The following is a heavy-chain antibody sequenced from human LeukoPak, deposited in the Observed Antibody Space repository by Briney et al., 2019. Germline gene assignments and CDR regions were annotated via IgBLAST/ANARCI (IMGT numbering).Heavy chain of an antibody. CDR1: GFTFSSYW. CDR2: INSDGSSA. J-gene: IGHJ4*02. D-gene: IGHD2-2*01. Sequence: HPGGSLRLSCAASGFTFSSYWMHWVRQAPGKGLVWVSRINSDGSSASYADSVEGRFTVSRDNAKNTMHLQMNSLRAEDTAVYYCARGGRGVAPAPHDYWGQGTLVTVSS. CDR3: ARGGRGVAPAPHDY. V-gene: IGHV3-74*01.